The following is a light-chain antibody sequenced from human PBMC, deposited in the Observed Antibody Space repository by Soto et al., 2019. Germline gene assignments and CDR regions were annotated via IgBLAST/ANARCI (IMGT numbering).Light chain of an antibody. J-gene: IGKJ1*01. CDR3: LQDYNYPPT. Sequence: ALQMTQSPSSLSASVGDRVTITCRASQGIRNDLGWYQQKPGKAPTLLIYAASSLQSGVPSRFSGSGSGTDFTLTISSLQPEDFATYYCLQDYNYPPTFGQGTKVEIK. V-gene: IGKV1-6*01. CDR2: AAS. CDR1: QGIRND.